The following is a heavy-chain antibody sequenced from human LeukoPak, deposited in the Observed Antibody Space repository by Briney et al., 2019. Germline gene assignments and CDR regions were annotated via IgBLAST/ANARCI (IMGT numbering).Heavy chain of an antibody. V-gene: IGHV3-21*01. CDR2: ISSSSYI. D-gene: IGHD4-23*01. J-gene: IGHJ4*02. Sequence: GGSLRLSCAASGFTFSSYSMNWVRQAPGKGLEWVSSISSSSYIYYADSVKGRFTISRDNAKNSLYLQMNSLRAEDTAVHYCARATLRPKYDYGGRSDYWGQGTLVTVSS. CDR3: ARATLRPKYDYGGRSDY. CDR1: GFTFSSYS.